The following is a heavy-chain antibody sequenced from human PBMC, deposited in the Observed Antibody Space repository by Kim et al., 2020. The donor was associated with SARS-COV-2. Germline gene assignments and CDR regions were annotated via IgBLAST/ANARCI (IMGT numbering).Heavy chain of an antibody. D-gene: IGHD5-12*01. CDR1: GFTFSSYA. J-gene: IGHJ4*02. CDR3: AKDPYVIRDGYNLSFDY. Sequence: GGSLRLSCAASGFTFSSYAMSWVRQAPGKGLEWVSAISGSGGSTYYADSVKGRFTISRDNSKNTLYLQMNSLRAEDTAVYYCAKDPYVIRDGYNLSFDYWGQGTLVTVSS. CDR2: ISGSGGST. V-gene: IGHV3-23*01.